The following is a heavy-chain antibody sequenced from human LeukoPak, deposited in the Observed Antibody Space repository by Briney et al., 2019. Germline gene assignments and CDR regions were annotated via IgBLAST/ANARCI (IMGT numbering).Heavy chain of an antibody. V-gene: IGHV1-2*02. J-gene: IGHJ6*02. CDR2: INPNSGGT. CDR1: GYTFTGYY. D-gene: IGHD5-12*01. CDR3: ARQSVATVPNYGMDV. Sequence: GASVKVSCKASGYTFTGYYMHWVRQAPGQGLEWMGWINPNSGGTNYAQKFQGRVTMTRDTSISTAYMELSRLRSDDTAVYYCARQSVATVPNYGMDVWGQGTTVTVSS.